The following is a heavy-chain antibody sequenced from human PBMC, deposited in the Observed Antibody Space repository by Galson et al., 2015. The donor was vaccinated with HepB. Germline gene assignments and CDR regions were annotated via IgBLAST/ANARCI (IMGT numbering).Heavy chain of an antibody. Sequence: SETLSLTCTVSGGSISSYYWSWIRQPPGKGLEWIGYIYYSGSTNYNPSLKSRVTISVDTSKNQFSLKLSSVTAADTAVYYCARVGSYDSSGYYYAWAFDIWGQGTMVTVSS. V-gene: IGHV4-59*01. CDR1: GGSISSYY. D-gene: IGHD3-22*01. CDR2: IYYSGST. CDR3: ARVGSYDSSGYYYAWAFDI. J-gene: IGHJ3*02.